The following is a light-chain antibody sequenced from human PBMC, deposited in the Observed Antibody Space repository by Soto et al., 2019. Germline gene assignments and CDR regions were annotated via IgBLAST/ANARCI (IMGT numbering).Light chain of an antibody. Sequence: EVVLTQSPGSLCLSAGERATLFCRASERVASNYLAWYQQKPGQAPRLLIYVASTRATDVPARFSGSGSGTEFTLTIRTLQSEDSAVYYCQQFSNWPPWTFGQGTTGDIK. CDR3: QQFSNWPPWT. V-gene: IGKV3-15*01. J-gene: IGKJ1*01. CDR2: VAS. CDR1: ERVASN.